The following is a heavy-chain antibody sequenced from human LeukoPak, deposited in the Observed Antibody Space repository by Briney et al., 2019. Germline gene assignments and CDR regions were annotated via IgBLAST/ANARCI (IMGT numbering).Heavy chain of an antibody. Sequence: GGSLRLSCAASGFTFSSYAMSWVRQAPGKGLEWVSAISGSGGSTYYADSVKGRFTISRDNSKNTLYLQMNSLRAEDTAVYYCAKGHNPTMVRGVISGGGFDYWGQGTLVTVSS. CDR1: GFTFSSYA. CDR2: ISGSGGST. V-gene: IGHV3-23*01. CDR3: AKGHNPTMVRGVISGGGFDY. D-gene: IGHD3-10*01. J-gene: IGHJ4*02.